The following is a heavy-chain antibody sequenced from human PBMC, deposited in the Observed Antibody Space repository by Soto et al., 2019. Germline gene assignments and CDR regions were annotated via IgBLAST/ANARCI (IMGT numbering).Heavy chain of an antibody. D-gene: IGHD6-19*01. J-gene: IGHJ6*02. Sequence: PGGSLRLSCAASGFTFSNAWMSWVRQAPGKGLEWVGRIKSKTDGGTTDYAAPVKGRFTISRDDSKNTLYLQMNSLKTEDTAVYYCTSSVAGTHWHYYYYYGMDVWGQGTTVTVS. CDR1: GFTFSNAW. V-gene: IGHV3-15*01. CDR2: IKSKTDGGTT. CDR3: TSSVAGTHWHYYYYYGMDV.